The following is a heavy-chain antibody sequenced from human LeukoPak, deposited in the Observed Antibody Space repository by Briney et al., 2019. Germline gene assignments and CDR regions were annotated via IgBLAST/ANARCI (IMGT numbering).Heavy chain of an antibody. CDR3: ARGTGYCLDP. CDR1: GFTFSSYA. Sequence: GRSLRLSCAASGFTFSSYAMHWVRQAPGKGLEWVAVISYDGSNKYYADSVKGRFTISRDNSKNTLYLQMNSLRAEDTAVYYCARGTGYCLDPWGQGTLVTVSS. CDR2: ISYDGSNK. V-gene: IGHV3-30*04. D-gene: IGHD7-27*01. J-gene: IGHJ5*02.